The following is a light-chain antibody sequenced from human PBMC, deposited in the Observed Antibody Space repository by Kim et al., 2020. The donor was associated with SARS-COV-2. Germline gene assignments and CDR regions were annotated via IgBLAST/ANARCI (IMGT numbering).Light chain of an antibody. CDR3: QQYSSSPRT. Sequence: EIVLTQSPGTLSLSPGERATLSCRASQSISSSNLAWYQQKPGQAPRLVLYGASNRATGIPDRFSGSGSGTDFTLTISRLEPEDFAVYYCQQYSSSPRTFGGGTKVDIK. CDR2: GAS. CDR1: QSISSSN. V-gene: IGKV3-20*01. J-gene: IGKJ4*01.